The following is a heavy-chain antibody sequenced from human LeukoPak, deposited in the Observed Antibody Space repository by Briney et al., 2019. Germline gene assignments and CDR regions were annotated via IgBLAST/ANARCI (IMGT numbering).Heavy chain of an antibody. V-gene: IGHV1-46*01. Sequence: ASVKVSCKASGYTFTNYFMHWVRQAPGQGLEWMGIINPSGGSTTYAQKFQGRVTMVRDTSISTAYMELSRLRSDDTAVYYCARDLFPRGYSYANFDYWGQGTLVTVSS. J-gene: IGHJ4*02. CDR3: ARDLFPRGYSYANFDY. CDR1: GYTFTNYF. D-gene: IGHD5-18*01. CDR2: INPSGGST.